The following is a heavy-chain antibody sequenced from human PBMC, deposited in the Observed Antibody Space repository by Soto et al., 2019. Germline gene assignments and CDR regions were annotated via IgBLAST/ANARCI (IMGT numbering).Heavy chain of an antibody. Sequence: EVQLVESGGGLVQPGGSLRLSCAASGFTFSSYDMHWVRQATGKGLEWVSAIGTAGDTYYPGSVKGRFTISRENAKNSLYLQMNSLRAGDTAVYYCARGEVTRYYYGMDVWGQGTKVTVSS. CDR1: GFTFSSYD. CDR2: IGTAGDT. CDR3: ARGEVTRYYYGMDV. V-gene: IGHV3-13*01. J-gene: IGHJ6*02. D-gene: IGHD2-21*02.